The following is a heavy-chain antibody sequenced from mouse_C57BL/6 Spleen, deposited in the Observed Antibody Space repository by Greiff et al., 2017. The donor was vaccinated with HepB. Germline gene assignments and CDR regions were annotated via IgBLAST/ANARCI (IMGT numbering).Heavy chain of an antibody. Sequence: EVKLMESGGGLVKPGGSLKLSCAASGFTFSSYTMSWVRQTPEKRLEWVATISGGGGNTYYPDSVKGRFTISRDNAKNTLYLQMSSLRSEDTALYYCARLVGPAYWGQGTLVTVSA. CDR3: ARLVGPAY. CDR1: GFTFSSYT. V-gene: IGHV5-9*01. CDR2: ISGGGGNT. D-gene: IGHD1-1*02. J-gene: IGHJ3*01.